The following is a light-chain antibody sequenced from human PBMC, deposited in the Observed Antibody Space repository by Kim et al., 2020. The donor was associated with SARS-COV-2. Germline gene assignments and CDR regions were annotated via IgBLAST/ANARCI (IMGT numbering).Light chain of an antibody. J-gene: IGKJ2*03. V-gene: IGKV3-20*01. CDR2: GAS. CDR3: QQYGSSPLYS. CDR1: QSLSSNY. Sequence: PCERATLSGSASQSLSSNYLASYQQKPGQAHRLLIYGASTRATGIPARFTGSGSGTDFTLTISRLQPEDFAVYYCQQYGSSPLYSFGQGTKVDIK.